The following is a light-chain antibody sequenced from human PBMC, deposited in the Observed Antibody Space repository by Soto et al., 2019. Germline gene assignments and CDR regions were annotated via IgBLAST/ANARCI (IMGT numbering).Light chain of an antibody. J-gene: IGLJ1*01. V-gene: IGLV2-23*01. CDR2: EGS. Sequence: QSALTQPASVSGSPGQSITISCTGTSSDVGSYNLGSWYQQHPDKAPKLMISEGSKRPSGVSNRFSGSNSGNTASLTISGLQAEDEADYYCCSYAGSNTYVFGTGTKRTVL. CDR1: SSDVGSYNL. CDR3: CSYAGSNTYV.